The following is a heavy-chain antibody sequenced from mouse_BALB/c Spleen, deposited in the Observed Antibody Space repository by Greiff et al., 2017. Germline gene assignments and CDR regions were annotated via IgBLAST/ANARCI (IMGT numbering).Heavy chain of an antibody. CDR3: ARATVSYAMDY. D-gene: IGHD6-2*01. Sequence: EVKLVESGGGLVQPGGSLRLSCATSGFTFTDYYMSWVRQPPGKALEWLGFIRNKANGYTTEYSASVKGRFTISRDNSQSILYLQMNTLRAEDSATYYCARATVSYAMDYWGQGTSVTVSS. V-gene: IGHV7-3*02. CDR1: GFTFTDYY. J-gene: IGHJ4*01. CDR2: IRNKANGYTT.